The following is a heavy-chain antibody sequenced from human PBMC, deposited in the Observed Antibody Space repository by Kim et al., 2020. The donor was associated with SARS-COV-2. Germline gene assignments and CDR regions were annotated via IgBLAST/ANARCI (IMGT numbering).Heavy chain of an antibody. D-gene: IGHD3-16*02. Sequence: ASVKVSCKASGYTFTSYGISWVRQAPGQGLEWMGWISAYNGNTNYAKKLQGRVTMTTDTSTSTAYMELRSLRSDDTAVYYCAREGNYDYVWGSYRKRWFDPWGQGTLVTVSS. CDR1: GYTFTSYG. V-gene: IGHV1-18*01. CDR2: ISAYNGNT. CDR3: AREGNYDYVWGSYRKRWFDP. J-gene: IGHJ5*02.